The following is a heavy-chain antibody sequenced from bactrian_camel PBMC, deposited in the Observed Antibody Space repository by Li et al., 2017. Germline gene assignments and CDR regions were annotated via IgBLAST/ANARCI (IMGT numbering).Heavy chain of an antibody. CDR2: ILSDDSST. Sequence: HVQLVESGGGSVQAGGSLRLSCAVSRDAHHSNCLGWFRQVPGKAREGVVLILSDDSSTYYADSVKGRFTISRDSAKNTVFLQMNNLQPEDTATYYCAEGRGSRGEHCYSLNYWGDGTQVTVS. CDR3: AEGRGSRGEHCYSLNY. V-gene: IGHV3S63*01. CDR1: RDAHHSNC. J-gene: IGHJ4*01. D-gene: IGHD6*01.